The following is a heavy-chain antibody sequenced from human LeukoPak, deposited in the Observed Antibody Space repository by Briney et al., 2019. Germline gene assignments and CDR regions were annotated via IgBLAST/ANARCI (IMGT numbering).Heavy chain of an antibody. Sequence: SETLSLTCTVSGGSISSSSYYWSWIRQPPGKGLEWIGYIYYSGSTNYNPSLKSRVTISVDTSKNQFSLKLSSVTAADTAVYYCARGGGMGHYYYYMDVWGKGTTVTISS. D-gene: IGHD5-24*01. CDR3: ARGGGMGHYYYYMDV. CDR2: IYYSGST. J-gene: IGHJ6*03. CDR1: GGSISSSSYY. V-gene: IGHV4-61*01.